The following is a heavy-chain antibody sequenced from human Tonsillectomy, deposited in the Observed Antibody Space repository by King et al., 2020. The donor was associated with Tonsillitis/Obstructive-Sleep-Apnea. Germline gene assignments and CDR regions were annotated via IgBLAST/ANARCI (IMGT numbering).Heavy chain of an antibody. J-gene: IGHJ4*02. Sequence: VQLVESGGGVVQPGRSLRLSCAASGFTFGSYGMHWVRRSRQGAGVGAVISYDGSNKYYADSMKGRFTISRDNSKNTLYLQMNSLRAEDTAVYYCAKEDDSSGWNYFDSWGQGTQVTVSS. CDR1: GFTFGSYG. CDR3: AKEDDSSGWNYFDS. D-gene: IGHD6-19*01. V-gene: IGHV3-30*18. CDR2: ISYDGSNK.